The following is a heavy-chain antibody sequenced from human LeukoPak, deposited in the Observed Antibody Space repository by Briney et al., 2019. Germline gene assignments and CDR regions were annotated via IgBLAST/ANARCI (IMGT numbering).Heavy chain of an antibody. CDR2: ISSSSSYI. D-gene: IGHD6-13*01. Sequence: GGSLRLSCAASGFTFSSYSMNWVRHAPGKGLEWVSSISSSSSYIYYADSVKGRFTISRDNAKNSLYLQMNSLRAEDTAVYYCARDKGIASAGPPPADYWGQGTLVTVSS. CDR1: GFTFSSYS. J-gene: IGHJ4*02. V-gene: IGHV3-21*01. CDR3: ARDKGIASAGPPPADY.